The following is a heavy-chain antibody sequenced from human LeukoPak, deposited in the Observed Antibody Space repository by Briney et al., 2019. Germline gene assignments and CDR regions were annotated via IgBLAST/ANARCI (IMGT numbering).Heavy chain of an antibody. J-gene: IGHJ4*02. V-gene: IGHV3-30-3*01. D-gene: IGHD6-13*01. CDR2: ISYDGSNK. CDR3: TSPGAYSGYSSSWYEPYFDY. Sequence: GGSLRLSCAASGFTFSSYAMHWVRQAPGKGLEWVAVISYDGSNKYYADSVKGRFTISRDNSKNTLYLQMNSLRAEDTAVYYCTSPGAYSGYSSSWYEPYFDYWGQGTLVTVSS. CDR1: GFTFSSYA.